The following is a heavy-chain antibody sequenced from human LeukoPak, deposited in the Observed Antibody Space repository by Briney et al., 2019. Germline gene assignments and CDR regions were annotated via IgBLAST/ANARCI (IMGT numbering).Heavy chain of an antibody. CDR2: IKREGSEK. D-gene: IGHD2-2*01. CDR3: ARMSSYCDY. J-gene: IGHJ4*02. V-gene: IGHV3-7*01. Sequence: PGGSLRLSCVASGFTLSSHHMKWPRQTRGKGLEAVATIKREGSEKYYVDCVKGRFTISRDNAKSSLYLQMNSLRAEDTGVYFCARMSSYCDYWGQGTLVTVSS. CDR1: GFTLSSHH.